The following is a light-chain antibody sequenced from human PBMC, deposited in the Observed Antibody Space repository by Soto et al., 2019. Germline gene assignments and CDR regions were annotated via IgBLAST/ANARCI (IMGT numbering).Light chain of an antibody. CDR2: AAS. CDR1: HNITNY. J-gene: IGKJ1*01. CDR3: QQSYSTPCA. V-gene: IGKV1-39*01. Sequence: DIQMTQSPSSLYASVGDRVTITCRASHNITNYLNWYQQKSGTAPTLLIYAASNLQGGVPSRFTVSASGTDFTLTISSLQPEDFATYYCQQSYSTPCAFGQGTKVELK.